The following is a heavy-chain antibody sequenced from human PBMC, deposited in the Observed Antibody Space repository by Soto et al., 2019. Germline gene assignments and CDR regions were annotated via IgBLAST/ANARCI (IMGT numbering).Heavy chain of an antibody. CDR1: GYTFTSYY. D-gene: IGHD5-12*01. V-gene: IGHV1-46*03. CDR2: INTNDGIT. Sequence: QVELVQSGAEVKKPGASVKISCKASGYTFTSYYLHWVRQAPGQGLEWMGLINTNDGITNYAQRFEGRVTMTRDTSTTTVYMELSSLRSEDTAMYYCSRKRGDGYNHLDYWGQGTLVTVSS. J-gene: IGHJ4*02. CDR3: SRKRGDGYNHLDY.